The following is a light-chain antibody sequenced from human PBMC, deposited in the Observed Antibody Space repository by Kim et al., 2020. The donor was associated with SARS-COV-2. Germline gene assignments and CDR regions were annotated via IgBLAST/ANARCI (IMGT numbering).Light chain of an antibody. CDR3: CSYAGSYTYV. CDR1: SSDVGGYNY. CDR2: DVS. Sequence: QSALTQPRSVSGSPGQSVTISCTGTSSDVGGYNYVSWYQQHPGKAPKLMIYDVSKRPSGVPDRFSGSKYGNTASLTISGLQAEDEAYYYCCSYAGSYTYVFGTGTKVTVL. J-gene: IGLJ1*01. V-gene: IGLV2-11*01.